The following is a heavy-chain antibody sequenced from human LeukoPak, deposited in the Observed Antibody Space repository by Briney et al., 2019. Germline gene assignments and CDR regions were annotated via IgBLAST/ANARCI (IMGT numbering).Heavy chain of an antibody. Sequence: GGPLRLSCVASGFIFSSYGINWVRQAPGKGLVGVAVISYDGSDKYYTDSVKGRFTISRDRSTNTVSLEMNRLRPAGTAVYYCAKSLSGWSTPGLYYLGQGTLVTVSS. J-gene: IGHJ4*02. D-gene: IGHD6-13*01. CDR3: AKSLSGWSTPGLYY. CDR2: ISYDGSDK. CDR1: GFIFSSYG. V-gene: IGHV3-30*18.